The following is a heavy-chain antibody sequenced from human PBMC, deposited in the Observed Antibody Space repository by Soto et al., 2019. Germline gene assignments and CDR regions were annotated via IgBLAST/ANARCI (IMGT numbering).Heavy chain of an antibody. Sequence: GGSLRLSCAASGFTFSSYWMSWVRQAPGRGLEWVANIKQDGSEKYYVDSVKGRFTISRDNAKNSLYLQMNSLRAEDTAVYYCARDLLSGNYDYIWGSYRPLQDYWGQGTLVTVSS. CDR1: GFTFSSYW. D-gene: IGHD3-16*02. V-gene: IGHV3-7*01. CDR2: IKQDGSEK. J-gene: IGHJ4*02. CDR3: ARDLLSGNYDYIWGSYRPLQDY.